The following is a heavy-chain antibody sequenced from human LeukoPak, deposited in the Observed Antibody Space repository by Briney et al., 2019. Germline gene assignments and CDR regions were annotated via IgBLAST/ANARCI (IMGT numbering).Heavy chain of an antibody. CDR3: ARDFGVVRGVIIN. Sequence: GGSLRLSCAASGFTFSSYWMHWVRQAPGKGLVWVSRINSDGSSTSYADSVKGRFTITRDNAKNTLYLQMNSLRAEDTAVYYCARDFGVVRGVIINWGQGTLVTVSS. CDR1: GFTFSSYW. J-gene: IGHJ4*02. CDR2: INSDGSST. V-gene: IGHV3-74*01. D-gene: IGHD3-10*01.